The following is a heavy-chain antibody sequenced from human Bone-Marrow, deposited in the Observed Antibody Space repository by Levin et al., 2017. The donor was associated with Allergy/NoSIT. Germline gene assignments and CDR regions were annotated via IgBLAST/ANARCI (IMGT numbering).Heavy chain of an antibody. CDR1: GYTFTGHY. CDR2: IDPDSGGT. Sequence: PAASVKVSCKSSGYTFTGHYVHWVRQAPGQGLEWMGRIDPDSGGTNYASKFRDRVSMIRDTSISTTYMELSRMRSDDTAVYYCAKDLIRPPTVNTPLDYWGQGTLVTVSS. D-gene: IGHD1-14*01. J-gene: IGHJ4*02. CDR3: AKDLIRPPTVNTPLDY. V-gene: IGHV1-2*06.